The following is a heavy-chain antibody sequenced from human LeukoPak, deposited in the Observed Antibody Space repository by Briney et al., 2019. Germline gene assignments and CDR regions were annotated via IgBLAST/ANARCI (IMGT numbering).Heavy chain of an antibody. CDR3: AIAAGQVSYFDL. D-gene: IGHD6-13*01. Sequence: ASVKVSCKASGGTFSSYAISWVRQAPGQGLEWMGWISAYNGNTNYAQKLQGRVTMTTDTSTSTAYMELRSLRSDDTAVYYCAIAAGQVSYFDLWGRGTLVTVSS. V-gene: IGHV1-18*01. J-gene: IGHJ2*01. CDR1: GGTFSSYA. CDR2: ISAYNGNT.